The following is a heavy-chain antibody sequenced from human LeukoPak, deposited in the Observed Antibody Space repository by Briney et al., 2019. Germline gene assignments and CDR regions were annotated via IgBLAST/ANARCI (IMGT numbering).Heavy chain of an antibody. CDR1: GFTFSSYG. V-gene: IGHV3-30*18. D-gene: IGHD3-22*01. CDR3: AKVAAYYYDSSGYYFDY. J-gene: IGHJ4*02. CDR2: ISYDGSNK. Sequence: GGSLRLSCAASGFTFSSYGMHWVRQAPGKGLEWVAVISYDGSNKYYADSVKGRFTISRDNSKNMLYLQMNSLRAEDTAVYYCAKVAAYYYDSSGYYFDYWGQGTLVTVSS.